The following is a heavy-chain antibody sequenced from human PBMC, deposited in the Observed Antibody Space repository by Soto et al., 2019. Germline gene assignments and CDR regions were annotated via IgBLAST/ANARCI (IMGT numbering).Heavy chain of an antibody. CDR2: ISSSSSYI. CDR1: GFTFSSYS. Sequence: EVQLVESGGGLVKPGGSLRLSCAASGFTFSSYSMNWVRQAPGKGLEWVSSISSSSSYIYYADSVKGRFTISRDNAKNSLDLQMNSLRAEDTAVYYCARGGYCSGGSCYSNYWGQGTLVTVSS. J-gene: IGHJ4*02. V-gene: IGHV3-21*01. D-gene: IGHD2-15*01. CDR3: ARGGYCSGGSCYSNY.